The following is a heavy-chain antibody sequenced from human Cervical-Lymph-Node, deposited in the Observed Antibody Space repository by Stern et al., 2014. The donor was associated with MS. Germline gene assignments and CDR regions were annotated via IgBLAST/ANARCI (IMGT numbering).Heavy chain of an antibody. J-gene: IGHJ3*02. V-gene: IGHV1-58*01. CDR3: AAAATADAFDI. Sequence: QLVQSGPEVKKPGTSVKVSCKASGFTFTSSAVQWVRQARGQRLEWIGWIVVGSGNTNYAQKFQERVTITGDMSTSTAYMELSSLRSEDTAVYYCAAAATADAFDIWGQGTMVTVSS. CDR1: GFTFTSSA. CDR2: IVVGSGNT.